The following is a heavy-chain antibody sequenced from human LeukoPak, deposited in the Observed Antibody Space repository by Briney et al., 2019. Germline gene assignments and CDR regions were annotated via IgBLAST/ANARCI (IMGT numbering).Heavy chain of an antibody. Sequence: GGSLRLSCAASGFTFSSYWMHWVRQAPGKGLVWVSRINSDGSSTSYADSVKGRFTISRDNAKNTRYLQMNSLRAEDTAVYYCARELIIVGARPYDYWGQGTLVTVSS. D-gene: IGHD1-26*01. J-gene: IGHJ4*02. CDR1: GFTFSSYW. V-gene: IGHV3-74*01. CDR2: INSDGSST. CDR3: ARELIIVGARPYDY.